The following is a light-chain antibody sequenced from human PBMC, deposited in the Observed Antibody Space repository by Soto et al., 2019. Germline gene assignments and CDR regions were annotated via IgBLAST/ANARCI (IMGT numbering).Light chain of an antibody. CDR1: SSNIGTGYD. Sequence: QSVLTQPPSVSGAPGQRVTISCTGSSSNIGTGYDVYWYQQLPGTAPKLLIYGNNNRPSGVPDRFTGSKSGTSGSLAITGLQAEDEADYYCQSYDSSLSGWVFGGGTKLNVL. CDR3: QSYDSSLSGWV. V-gene: IGLV1-40*01. CDR2: GNN. J-gene: IGLJ3*02.